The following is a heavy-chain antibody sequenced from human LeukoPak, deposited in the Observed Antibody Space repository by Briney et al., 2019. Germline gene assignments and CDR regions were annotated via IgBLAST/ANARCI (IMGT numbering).Heavy chain of an antibody. CDR3: ATEADTAMALPKN. V-gene: IGHV3-15*01. CDR1: GFTFNNAW. CDR2: NKSKTDGGTA. D-gene: IGHD5-18*01. J-gene: IGHJ4*02. Sequence: GGSLRLSCAASGFTFNNAWMSWVRLAPGKGLECVGRNKSKTDGGTADYAAPVKGRFTISRDDSKNMVFLQMNSLKIADTALYFCATEADTAMALPKNWGQGTLVTVSS.